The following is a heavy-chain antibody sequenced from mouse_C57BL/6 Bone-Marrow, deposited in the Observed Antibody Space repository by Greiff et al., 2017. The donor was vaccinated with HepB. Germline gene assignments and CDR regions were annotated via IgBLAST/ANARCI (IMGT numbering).Heavy chain of an antibody. V-gene: IGHV1-72*01. CDR1: GYTFTSYW. J-gene: IGHJ1*03. Sequence: VKLQESGAELVKPGASVKLSCKASGYTFTSYWMHWVKQRPGRGLEWIGRIDPNSGGTKYNEKFKSKATLTVDKPSSTAYMQLSSLTSEDSAVYYCARSNDGYYTYWYFDVWGTGTTVTVSS. D-gene: IGHD2-3*01. CDR3: ARSNDGYYTYWYFDV. CDR2: IDPNSGGT.